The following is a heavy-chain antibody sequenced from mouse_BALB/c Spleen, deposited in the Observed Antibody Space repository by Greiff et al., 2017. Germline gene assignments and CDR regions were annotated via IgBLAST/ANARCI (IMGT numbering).Heavy chain of an antibody. CDR2: IWAGGST. CDR1: GFSLTSYG. V-gene: IGHV2-9*02. CDR3: ARGTMIMFDY. D-gene: IGHD2-4*01. J-gene: IGHJ2*01. Sequence: VQGVESGPGLVAPSQSLSITCTVSGFSLTSYGVHWVRQPPGKGLEWLGVIWAGGSTNYNSALMSRLSISKDNSKSQVFLKMNSLQTDDTAMYYCARGTMIMFDYWGQGTTLTVSS.